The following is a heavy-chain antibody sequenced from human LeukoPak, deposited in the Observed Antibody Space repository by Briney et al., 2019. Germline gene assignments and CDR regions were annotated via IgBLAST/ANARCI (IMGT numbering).Heavy chain of an antibody. V-gene: IGHV4-4*02. CDR3: ARVRQQLDYYYYYGMDV. CDR2: IYHSGST. Sequence: SGTLSLTCAVSGGSISSSNWWSWVGQPPGKGLEWIGEIYHSGSTNYNPSLKSRVTISVDKSKNQFSLKLSSVTAADTAVYYCARVRQQLDYYYYYGMDVWGQGTTVTVSS. D-gene: IGHD6-13*01. J-gene: IGHJ6*02. CDR1: GGSISSSNW.